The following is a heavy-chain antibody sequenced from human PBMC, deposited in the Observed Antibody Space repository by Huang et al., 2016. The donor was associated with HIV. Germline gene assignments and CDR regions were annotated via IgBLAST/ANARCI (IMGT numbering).Heavy chain of an antibody. V-gene: IGHV1-18*04. CDR3: ATDTRAYYYGSGTNGMDV. J-gene: IGHJ6*02. CDR2: ISADSGKP. Sequence: QVHLVQSRGELKKPGASVRVSCKTSGYTFNNYGIGWVRQAPGQGLEGMGWISADSGKPNYAKKFKGRLTLTTDTSTRTVYMDLRSLRSDDTAVYYCATDTRAYYYGSGTNGMDVWGQGTTVIVSS. CDR1: GYTFNNYG. D-gene: IGHD3-10*01.